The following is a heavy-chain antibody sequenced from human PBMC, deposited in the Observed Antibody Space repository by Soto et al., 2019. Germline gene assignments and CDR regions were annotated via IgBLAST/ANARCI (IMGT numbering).Heavy chain of an antibody. J-gene: IGHJ5*02. V-gene: IGHV4-34*01. Sequence: PSETLSLTCAVYGGSFSGYYWSWIRQPPGKGLEWIGEINHSGSTNYNPSLKSRVTISVETSKNQFSLKLRSVTAADTAVYYCARGRTWQGRDWFDPWGQGTLVTVSS. CDR1: GGSFSGYY. CDR3: ARGRTWQGRDWFDP. CDR2: INHSGST.